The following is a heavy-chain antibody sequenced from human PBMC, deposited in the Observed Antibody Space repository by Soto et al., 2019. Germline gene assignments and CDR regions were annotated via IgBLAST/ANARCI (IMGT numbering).Heavy chain of an antibody. J-gene: IGHJ6*02. CDR3: ARDQEEQLVLTYYYYYAMDV. V-gene: IGHV3-30-3*01. Sequence: GGSLRLSCAASGFTFSSYAMHWVRQAPGKGLEWVAVISYDGSNKFYADSVKGRFTISRDSSKNTLYLQMNSLRAEDTAVYYCARDQEEQLVLTYYYYYAMDVWGQGTTVTVS. CDR1: GFTFSSYA. D-gene: IGHD6-13*01. CDR2: ISYDGSNK.